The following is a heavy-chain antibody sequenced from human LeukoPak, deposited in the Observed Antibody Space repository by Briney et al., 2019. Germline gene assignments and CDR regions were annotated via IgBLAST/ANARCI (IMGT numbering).Heavy chain of an antibody. CDR1: GFTLAGHA. V-gene: IGHV3-23*01. J-gene: IGHJ4*02. CDR3: AKGSSGYYYDY. CDR2: ISQSGGST. Sequence: TGGSLRLSCAASGFTLAGHAMSWVRQAPGKGLEWVSSISQSGGSTYYADSVKGRFTISRDNSENTLSLQMNSLRAEDTAVYYCAKGSSGYYYDYWGQGTLVTVSS. D-gene: IGHD3-22*01.